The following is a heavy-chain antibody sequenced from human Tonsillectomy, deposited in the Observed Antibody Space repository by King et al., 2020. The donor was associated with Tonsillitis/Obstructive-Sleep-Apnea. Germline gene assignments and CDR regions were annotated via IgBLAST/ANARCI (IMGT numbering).Heavy chain of an antibody. J-gene: IGHJ6*03. CDR1: GGTFSSYA. D-gene: IGHD2-2*02. V-gene: IGHV1-69*12. Sequence: QLVQSGAEVKKPGSSVKVSCKASGGTFSSYAISWVRQAPGQGLEWMGGIIPMFDTSNYAQKFQGRVTITADESTSTVCMELSSLRSEDTAVYYCARLGVEPLAIESPYYSSYMDVWGKGTAVTVSS. CDR3: ARLGVEPLAIESPYYSSYMDV. CDR2: IIPMFDTS.